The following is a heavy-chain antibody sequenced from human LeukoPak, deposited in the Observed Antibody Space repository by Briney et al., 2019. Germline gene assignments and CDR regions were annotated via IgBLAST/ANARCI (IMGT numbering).Heavy chain of an antibody. D-gene: IGHD7-27*01. CDR1: GCTFTSYD. J-gene: IGHJ4*01. CDR3: ARGPPTGGFDS. V-gene: IGHV1-8*01. CDR2: MSPASANT. Sequence: ASVKISYKASGCTFTSYDLNWVRRAPGHGLEGMGWMSPASANTGYAQEFQGTVTMSRDTSVSTAYMKRHSLTSEDTAVYYCARGPPTGGFDSWGQGTLVTVSS.